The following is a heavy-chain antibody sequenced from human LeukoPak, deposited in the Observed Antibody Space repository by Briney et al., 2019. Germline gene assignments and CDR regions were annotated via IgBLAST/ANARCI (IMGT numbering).Heavy chain of an antibody. CDR3: ARGGYSSSPGDY. Sequence: SVKVSCKASGGTFSSYAISWVRQAPGQGLEWMGRIISIFGTANYAQKFQGRVTITTDESTSTAYMELSSLRSEDTAVYYCARGGYSSSPGDYWGQGTLVTVSS. V-gene: IGHV1-69*05. J-gene: IGHJ4*02. CDR1: GGTFSSYA. CDR2: IISIFGTA. D-gene: IGHD6-6*01.